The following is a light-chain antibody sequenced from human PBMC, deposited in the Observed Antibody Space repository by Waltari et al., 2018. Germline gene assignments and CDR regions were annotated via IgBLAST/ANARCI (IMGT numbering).Light chain of an antibody. CDR1: SSDVGGYNY. CDR2: GVS. Sequence: QSALTQPASVSGSPGQSITISCTGTSSDVGGYNYVSWYQQHPGKAPKLMIYGVSNRPSGRSHRFSGSKSGHTASLTISGLQAEDEADYYCSSYTSSSKVFGTGTKVTVL. J-gene: IGLJ1*01. V-gene: IGLV2-14*01. CDR3: SSYTSSSKV.